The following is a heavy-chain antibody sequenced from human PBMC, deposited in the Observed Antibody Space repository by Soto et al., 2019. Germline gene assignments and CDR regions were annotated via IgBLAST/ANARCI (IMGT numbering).Heavy chain of an antibody. CDR2: FTSGGAT. CDR3: AKSLGSSSSRTYDF. CDR1: GFTFSSYA. J-gene: IGHJ4*02. V-gene: IGHV3-23*01. Sequence: EVQLLESGGDLVQPGGSLRLSCAASGFTFSSYAMSWLRQAPGRGLEWVSAFTSGGATFYADSVKGRFTISRDSSKNTLFLQMTSLRAEDTAIYYCAKSLGSSSSRTYDFWGQGTLVTVSS. D-gene: IGHD6-6*01.